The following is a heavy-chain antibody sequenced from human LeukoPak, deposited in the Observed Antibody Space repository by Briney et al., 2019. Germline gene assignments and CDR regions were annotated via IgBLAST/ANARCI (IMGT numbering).Heavy chain of an antibody. CDR1: GGSISSSSYY. V-gene: IGHV4-39*07. CDR2: IYYSGST. CDR3: ARDMDIAAAGTWDY. D-gene: IGHD6-13*01. Sequence: SETLPLTCTVSGGSISSSSYYWGWIRQPPGKGLEWIGSIYYSGSTYYNPSLKSRVTISVDTSKNQFSLKLSSVTAADTAVYYCARDMDIAAAGTWDYWGQGTLVTVSS. J-gene: IGHJ4*02.